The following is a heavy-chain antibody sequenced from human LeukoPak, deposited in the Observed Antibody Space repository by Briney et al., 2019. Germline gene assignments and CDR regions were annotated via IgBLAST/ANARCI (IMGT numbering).Heavy chain of an antibody. CDR3: ARKVADTWYSSGYYSTLDY. CDR1: GYTFTSYG. D-gene: IGHD3-22*01. CDR2: ISAYNGNT. Sequence: ASVKVSCKGSGYTFTSYGISWVRQAPGQGLEWMGWISAYNGNTNYAQKLQGRVTMTTDTSTSTAYMELRSLRSDDTAVYYCARKVADTWYSSGYYSTLDYWGQGTLVTVSS. V-gene: IGHV1-18*01. J-gene: IGHJ4*02.